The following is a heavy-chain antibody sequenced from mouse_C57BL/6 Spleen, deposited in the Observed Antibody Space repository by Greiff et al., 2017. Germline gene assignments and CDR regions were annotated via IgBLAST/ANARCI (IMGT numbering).Heavy chain of an antibody. Sequence: DVKLVESGGGLVQPGGSLKLSCAASGFTFSDYGMAWVRQAPRKGPEWVAFISNLAYSIYYADTVTGRFTISRENAKNTLYLEMSSLRSEDTAMYYCARGGTSGYYYAMDYWGQGTSVTVSS. V-gene: IGHV5-15*01. D-gene: IGHD3-1*01. J-gene: IGHJ4*01. CDR1: GFTFSDYG. CDR3: ARGGTSGYYYAMDY. CDR2: ISNLAYSI.